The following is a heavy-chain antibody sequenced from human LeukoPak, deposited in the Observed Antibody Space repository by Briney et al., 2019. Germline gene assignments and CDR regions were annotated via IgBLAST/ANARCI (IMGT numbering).Heavy chain of an antibody. V-gene: IGHV1-46*01. D-gene: IGHD3-9*01. CDR3: ARGVSGILNGYFDY. Sequence: GASVKVSCKASRYTFTSYYMHWVRQAPRQGVEWMGIINPSGGSTSYAQKFQGRVTMTRDMSTSTVCMELSSLRSEDTAVYYCARGVSGILNGYFDYWGQGTLVTVSS. CDR2: INPSGGST. J-gene: IGHJ4*02. CDR1: RYTFTSYY.